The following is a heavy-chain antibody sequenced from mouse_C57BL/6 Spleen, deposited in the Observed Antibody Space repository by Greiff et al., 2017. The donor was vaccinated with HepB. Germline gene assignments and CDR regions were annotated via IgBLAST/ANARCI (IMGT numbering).Heavy chain of an antibody. Sequence: QVQLKQSGAELVRPGASVKLSCKASGYTFTDYYINWVKQRPGQGLEWIARIYPGSGNTYYNEKFKGKATLTAEKSSSTAYMQLSSLTSEDSAVYFCARKGTAQALSYWGQGTTLTVSS. CDR3: ARKGTAQALSY. V-gene: IGHV1-76*01. CDR1: GYTFTDYY. J-gene: IGHJ2*01. D-gene: IGHD3-2*02. CDR2: IYPGSGNT.